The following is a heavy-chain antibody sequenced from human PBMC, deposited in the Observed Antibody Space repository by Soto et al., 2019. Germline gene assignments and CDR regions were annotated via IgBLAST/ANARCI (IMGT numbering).Heavy chain of an antibody. Sequence: PGGSLRLSCAASGFTFDDYAMHWVRQAPGKGLEWVSGISWNSGSIGYADSVKGRFTISRDNAKNSLYLQMNSLRAEDTALYYCAKDPTIFGVDPMPPWFDPWGQGTLVTVSS. CDR3: AKDPTIFGVDPMPPWFDP. V-gene: IGHV3-9*01. D-gene: IGHD3-3*01. CDR1: GFTFDDYA. J-gene: IGHJ5*02. CDR2: ISWNSGSI.